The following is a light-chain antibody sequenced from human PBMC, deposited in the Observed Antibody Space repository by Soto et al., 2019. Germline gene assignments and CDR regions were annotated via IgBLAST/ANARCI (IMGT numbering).Light chain of an antibody. CDR3: CSYAGSYTLV. CDR1: SSDVGGYNY. V-gene: IGLV2-11*01. J-gene: IGLJ7*01. Sequence: QSVLTQPRSVSGSPGQSVTISCTGTSSDVGGYNYVSWYQQHPGKAPKLIIYDVSKRPSGVPDRFSGSKSGNTASLTISVLRAEDEADYYCCSYAGSYTLVFGGGTQLTVL. CDR2: DVS.